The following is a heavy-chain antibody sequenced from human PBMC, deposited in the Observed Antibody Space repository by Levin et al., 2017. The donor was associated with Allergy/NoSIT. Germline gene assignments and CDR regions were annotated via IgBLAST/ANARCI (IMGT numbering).Heavy chain of an antibody. V-gene: IGHV4-59*01. CDR3: VRDRELGS. CDR1: GGSISIYY. CDR2: IFDSGST. D-gene: IGHD3-10*01. Sequence: GSLRLSCTVSGGSISIYYWNWIRQPPGKGLEWIGHIFDSGSTNYSPSLKSRVTISVDTSKNQFSLELRSVTAADTAVYYCVRDRELGSWGQGILVTVSS. J-gene: IGHJ4*02.